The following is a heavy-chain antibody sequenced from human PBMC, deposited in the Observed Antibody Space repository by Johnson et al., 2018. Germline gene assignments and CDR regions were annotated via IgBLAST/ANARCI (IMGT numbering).Heavy chain of an antibody. V-gene: IGHV3-30*18. CDR2: ISYDGSNK. Sequence: QVQLVQSGGGVVQPGRSLRLSCAASGFIFDTYVMHWVRQAPGKGLEWVAVISYDGSNKYYADSVKGRFTISRDNSKNSLYLQMNSLRTEDTALYYCAKDARGRSGGGYYYMDVWGKGTTVTVSS. J-gene: IGHJ6*03. CDR3: AKDARGRSGGGYYYMDV. CDR1: GFIFDTYV. D-gene: IGHD3-10*01.